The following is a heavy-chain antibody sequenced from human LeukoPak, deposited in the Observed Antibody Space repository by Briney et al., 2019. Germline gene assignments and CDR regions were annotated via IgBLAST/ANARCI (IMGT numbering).Heavy chain of an antibody. J-gene: IGHJ5*02. CDR2: ISAYNGNT. D-gene: IGHD2-2*01. CDR3: ARDLYCSSTSCYWYWFGP. CDR1: GYTFTSYG. V-gene: IGHV1-18*01. Sequence: GASVKVSCKASGYTFTSYGISWVRQAPGQGLEWMGWISAYNGNTNYAQKLQGRVTMTTDTSTSTAYMELRSLRSDDTAVYYCARDLYCSSTSCYWYWFGPWGQGTLVTVSS.